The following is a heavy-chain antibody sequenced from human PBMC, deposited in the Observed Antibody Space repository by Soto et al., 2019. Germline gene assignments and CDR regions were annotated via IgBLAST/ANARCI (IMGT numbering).Heavy chain of an antibody. Sequence: HPGGSPRLSCAASGFTFSSYAMHWVRQAPGKGLEWVAVISYDGSNKYYADSVKGRFTISRDNSKNTLYLQMNSLRAEDTAVYYCARVYGGSGSYDTTEFDPWGQGTLVTVSS. V-gene: IGHV3-30-3*01. CDR3: ARVYGGSGSYDTTEFDP. J-gene: IGHJ5*02. CDR1: GFTFSSYA. CDR2: ISYDGSNK. D-gene: IGHD3-10*01.